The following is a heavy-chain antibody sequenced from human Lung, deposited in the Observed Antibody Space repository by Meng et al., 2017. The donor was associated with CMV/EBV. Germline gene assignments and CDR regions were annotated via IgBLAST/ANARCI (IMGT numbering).Heavy chain of an antibody. CDR2: MNPNSGNT. J-gene: IGHJ4*02. CDR3: ARIGGGNRGDFDD. Sequence: ASXXVSXKASGYTLTSYDINWVRQATGQGLEWMGWMNPNSGNTGYAQKFQGRVTITRNTSISTAYMELSSLRSEDTAVYYCARIGGGNRGDFDDWGQGALVTVSS. D-gene: IGHD2-15*01. V-gene: IGHV1-8*03. CDR1: GYTLTSYD.